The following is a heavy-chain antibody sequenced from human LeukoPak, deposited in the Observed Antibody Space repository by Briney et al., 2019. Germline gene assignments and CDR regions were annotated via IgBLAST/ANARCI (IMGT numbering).Heavy chain of an antibody. D-gene: IGHD3-22*01. V-gene: IGHV3-53*01. J-gene: IGHJ4*02. CDR2: IYGGGST. CDR1: GFTLSSKY. Sequence: PGESLRLSCAASGFTLSSKYMSWVRQAPGKGLEWVSVIYGGGSTYYSESVEGRFTISRDNSKNKMYLQMNSMRAEDTAVYYCARGPDSSGYYPAIDYWGQGTLVTVSS. CDR3: ARGPDSSGYYPAIDY.